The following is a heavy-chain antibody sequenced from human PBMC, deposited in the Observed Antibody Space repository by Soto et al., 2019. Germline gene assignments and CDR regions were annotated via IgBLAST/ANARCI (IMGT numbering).Heavy chain of an antibody. CDR3: ARQYSSSWPMSRYYYYYGMDV. V-gene: IGHV3-30-3*01. CDR2: ISYDGSNK. Sequence: GGSLRLSCAASGFTFSSYAMHWVRQAPGKGLEWVAVISYDGSNKYYADSVKGRFTISRDNSKNTLYLQMNSLRAEDTAVYYCARQYSSSWPMSRYYYYYGMDVWGQGTTVTVSS. D-gene: IGHD6-13*01. J-gene: IGHJ6*02. CDR1: GFTFSSYA.